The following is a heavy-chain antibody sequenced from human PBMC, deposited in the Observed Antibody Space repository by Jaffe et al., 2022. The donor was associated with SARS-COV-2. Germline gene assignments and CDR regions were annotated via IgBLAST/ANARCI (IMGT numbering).Heavy chain of an antibody. CDR1: GGSITSSSYY. Sequence: QLQLQESGPGLVKPSETLSLTCSVSVSGGSITSSSYYWGYIRQPPGKGLEWIGNIYYSGSTYYNTSLKSRVTISVDTSKNQFSLKLSSVTAADTAVYYCARGLAAAPVLGALDVWGQGTMVTVSS. CDR2: IYYSGST. V-gene: IGHV4-39*01. CDR3: ARGLAAAPVLGALDV. J-gene: IGHJ3*01. D-gene: IGHD6-13*01.